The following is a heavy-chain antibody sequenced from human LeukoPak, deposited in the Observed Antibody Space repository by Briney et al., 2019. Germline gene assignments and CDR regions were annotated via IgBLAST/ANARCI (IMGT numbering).Heavy chain of an antibody. J-gene: IGHJ3*02. D-gene: IGHD3-22*01. Sequence: GGSLRLSCAASGFTFSSYGMHWVRQAPGKGLEWVAVISYDGSNKYYADSVKGRFTISRDNSKNTLYLQMNSLRAEDTAVYYCAKEQDDSSGLDAFDIWGQGTVVTVSS. V-gene: IGHV3-30*18. CDR3: AKEQDDSSGLDAFDI. CDR1: GFTFSSYG. CDR2: ISYDGSNK.